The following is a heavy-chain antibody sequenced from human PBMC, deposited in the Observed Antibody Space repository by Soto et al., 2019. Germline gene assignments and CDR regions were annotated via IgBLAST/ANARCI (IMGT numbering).Heavy chain of an antibody. V-gene: IGHV1-18*01. CDR3: ATRVGSVGVLDY. J-gene: IGHJ4*03. CDR1: GYTFTSYG. D-gene: IGHD1-26*01. CDR2: ISAYDGNT. Sequence: ASVKVSCKASGYTFTSYGISWVRQAPGQGLEWLGWISAYDGNTKYAPSLHGRVFMTTDTSTSTAYMELRSLRSDDTAVYYCATRVGSVGVLDYWGQGTTVTVS.